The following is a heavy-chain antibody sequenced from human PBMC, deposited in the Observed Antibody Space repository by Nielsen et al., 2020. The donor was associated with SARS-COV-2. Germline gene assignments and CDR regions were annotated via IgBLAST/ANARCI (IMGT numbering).Heavy chain of an antibody. V-gene: IGHV3-11*04. Sequence: GESLKISCAASGFTFSDYYMSWIRQAPGKGLEWVSYISSSGSTIYYADSVKGRFTISRDNAKNSLYLQMNSLRAEDTAVYYCAKDQGRMKGINMVRGVKYFYSGMDVWGRGTTVTVSS. J-gene: IGHJ6*02. CDR2: ISSSGSTI. D-gene: IGHD3-10*01. CDR1: GFTFSDYY. CDR3: AKDQGRMKGINMVRGVKYFYSGMDV.